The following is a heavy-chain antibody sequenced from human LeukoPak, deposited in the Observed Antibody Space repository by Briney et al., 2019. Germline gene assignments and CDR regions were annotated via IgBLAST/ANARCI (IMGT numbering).Heavy chain of an antibody. J-gene: IGHJ4*02. D-gene: IGHD4-17*01. CDR2: IHHSGSI. Sequence: SETLSLTCAVSGVSISSNLWWTWVRQPPGKGLEWIAEIHHSGSINYNPSLKSRVTISVDKAKNQFSLNLNSVTAADTAVYYCAREKLGLTVIDYWGQGTLVTVSS. CDR3: AREKLGLTVIDY. V-gene: IGHV4-4*02. CDR1: GVSISSNLW.